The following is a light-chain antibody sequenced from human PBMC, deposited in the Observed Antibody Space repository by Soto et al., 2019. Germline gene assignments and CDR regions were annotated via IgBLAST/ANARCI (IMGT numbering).Light chain of an antibody. Sequence: EIVLTQSPGTLSLSPGERATLSCRASQSFNSIYLAWYQQKPGQAPRLLIYGASSRATGIPDRFSGRGSGTDFTLTISRLEPEDFAVYYCHQYDSWTFGQGTKVEIK. V-gene: IGKV3-20*01. CDR1: QSFNSIY. CDR3: HQYDSWT. CDR2: GAS. J-gene: IGKJ1*01.